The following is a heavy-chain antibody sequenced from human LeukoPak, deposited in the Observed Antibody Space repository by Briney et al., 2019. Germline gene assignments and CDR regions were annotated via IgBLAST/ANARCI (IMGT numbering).Heavy chain of an antibody. CDR2: ISSSGSTI. CDR3: GRDLGSGSVGV. V-gene: IGHV3-48*03. D-gene: IGHD3-10*01. Sequence: GGSLRLSCAASGFTFSSYEMHWVRQAPGKGLEWVSYISSSGSTIYYADSVKGRFTISRDNAKNSLYLQMNSLRAEDTAVYYCGRDLGSGSVGVWGKGTTVTISP. J-gene: IGHJ6*04. CDR1: GFTFSSYE.